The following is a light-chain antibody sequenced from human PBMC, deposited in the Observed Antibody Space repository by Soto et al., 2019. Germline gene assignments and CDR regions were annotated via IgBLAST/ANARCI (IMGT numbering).Light chain of an antibody. CDR1: SSDIGAYNF. V-gene: IGLV2-14*03. CDR3: TSWTTITTLI. CDR2: DVN. Sequence: QSALTQPASVSGSPGQSITISCTGTSSDIGAYNFVSWYQQHPGKAPKLMLYDVNIRPSGVSNRFSGSKSGNTASLTISGRQAEDEADYYCTSWTTITTLIFGGGTKLTV. J-gene: IGLJ2*01.